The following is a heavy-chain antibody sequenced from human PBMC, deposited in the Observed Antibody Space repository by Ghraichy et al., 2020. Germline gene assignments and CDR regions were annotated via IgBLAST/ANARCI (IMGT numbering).Heavy chain of an antibody. J-gene: IGHJ4*02. CDR3: ARGEATAGTLLVY. CDR1: GFTVSSNY. CDR2: IYSGGST. D-gene: IGHD6-13*01. V-gene: IGHV3-66*01. Sequence: GGSLRLSGAASGFTVSSNYMSWVRQAPGKGLEWVSVIYSGGSTYYADSVRGRFTISRDNPKSTLYLQMNSLRVEDTAVYYCARGEATAGTLLVYWGQGTLVTVSS.